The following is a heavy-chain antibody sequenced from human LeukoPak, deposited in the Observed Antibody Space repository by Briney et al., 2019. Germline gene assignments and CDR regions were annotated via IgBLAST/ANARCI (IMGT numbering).Heavy chain of an antibody. V-gene: IGHV3-23*01. CDR2: ISGSDGST. J-gene: IGHJ4*02. CDR1: GFTFSSYA. D-gene: IGHD2-2*01. CDR3: AKVETSGGANCYALDY. Sequence: GGSLRLSCAASGFTFSSYAMTWVRQAPDEGLEWVSAISGSDGSTYYADSVKGRFTISRDDSQNTLYLQMNSLSAEDTAVYYCAKVETSGGANCYALDYWGQGTLVTVSS.